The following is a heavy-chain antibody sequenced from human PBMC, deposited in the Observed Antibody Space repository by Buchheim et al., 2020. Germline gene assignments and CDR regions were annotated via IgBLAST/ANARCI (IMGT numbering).Heavy chain of an antibody. D-gene: IGHD5-18*01. J-gene: IGHJ4*02. CDR3: AKGDSYGVVIYPYYFDY. CDR1: GFTFSSYA. CDR2: ISGIGGST. V-gene: IGHV3-23*04. Sequence: EVQLVESGGGLVQPGGSLRLSCAASGFTFSSYAMSWVRQAPGKGLEWVSAISGIGGSTYYADSFKGRFTISRYNSKNTLYLQMNSLRAEDTAVYYCAKGDSYGVVIYPYYFDYWGQGTL.